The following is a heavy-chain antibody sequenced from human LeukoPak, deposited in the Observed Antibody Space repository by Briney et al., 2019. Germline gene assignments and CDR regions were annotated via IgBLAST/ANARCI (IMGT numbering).Heavy chain of an antibody. D-gene: IGHD3-10*01. CDR3: ARSGGIFFDY. CDR1: GYTFTSYY. V-gene: IGHV1-46*01. Sequence: GASVKVSCKASGYTFTSYYMHWVRQAPGQGLEWVGIINPSGGSTSYAQKFQGRVTTTRDTSTSTVYMELSSLRSEDTAVYYCARSGGIFFDYWGQGTLVTVSS. CDR2: INPSGGST. J-gene: IGHJ4*02.